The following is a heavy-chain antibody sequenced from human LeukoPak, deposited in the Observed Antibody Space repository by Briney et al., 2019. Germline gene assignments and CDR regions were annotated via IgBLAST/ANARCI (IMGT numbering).Heavy chain of an antibody. Sequence: SETLSLACTVSGGSISSYYWSWIRQPAGKGLEWIGRIYTSGSTNYNSSLKSRVSMSVDTSKNQFSLKLSSVTAADTAVFYCARENSGSYREFDYWGQGTLVTVSS. D-gene: IGHD1-26*01. CDR3: ARENSGSYREFDY. J-gene: IGHJ4*02. CDR2: IYTSGST. CDR1: GGSISSYY. V-gene: IGHV4-4*07.